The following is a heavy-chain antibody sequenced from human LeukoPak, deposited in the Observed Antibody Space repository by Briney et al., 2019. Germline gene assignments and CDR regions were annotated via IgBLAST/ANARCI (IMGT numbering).Heavy chain of an antibody. J-gene: IGHJ2*01. CDR3: AREESLLWFAGLSYFDL. CDR1: GFSFSSYS. V-gene: IGHV3-48*04. Sequence: TGGSLRLSCAASGFSFSSYSMNWVRQAPGKGLEYVSYISSGSGTIYYADSVKGRFTISRDNAKNSLYLQMNSLRAEDTAVYYCAREESLLWFAGLSYFDLWGRGTLVTVSS. CDR2: ISSGSGTI. D-gene: IGHD3-10*01.